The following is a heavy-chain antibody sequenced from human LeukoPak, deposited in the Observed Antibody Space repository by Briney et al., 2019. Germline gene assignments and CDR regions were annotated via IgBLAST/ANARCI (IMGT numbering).Heavy chain of an antibody. CDR2: IVVASGNT. Sequence: GTSVKVSCKASGFTFTTSAMQWVRQARGQRLEWIGWIVVASGNTNYAQKFQERVTITRDMSTSTAYMELSSLRAEDTAVYYCARDRGGPPPNYYFDYWGQGTLVTVSS. CDR3: ARDRGGPPPNYYFDY. D-gene: IGHD2-15*01. CDR1: GFTFTTSA. J-gene: IGHJ4*02. V-gene: IGHV1-58*02.